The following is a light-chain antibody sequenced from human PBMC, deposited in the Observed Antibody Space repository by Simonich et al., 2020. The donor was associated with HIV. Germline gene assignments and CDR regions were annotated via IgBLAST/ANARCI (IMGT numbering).Light chain of an antibody. Sequence: QSALTQPPSASGSPGQSVTISCTGPSSDVGGYDYVSWDQQHPGKAPKHMIYAVTRRPSGVPSRFSGSKSGNTASLTVSGLQAEDEADYYCCSYAGSSTWVFGGGTKLTVL. V-gene: IGLV2-8*01. CDR1: SSDVGGYDY. CDR2: AVT. J-gene: IGLJ3*02. CDR3: CSYAGSSTWV.